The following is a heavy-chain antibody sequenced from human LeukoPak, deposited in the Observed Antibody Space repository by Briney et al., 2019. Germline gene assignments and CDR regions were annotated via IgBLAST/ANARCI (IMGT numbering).Heavy chain of an antibody. D-gene: IGHD5-24*01. J-gene: IGHJ3*02. V-gene: IGHV4-39*02. CDR1: GGSISSSSYY. Sequence: KSSETLSLTCTVSGGSISSSSYYWGWIRQPPGKGLEWIGSIYYSGSTYYNPSLKSRVTISVDTSKNQFSLKLSSVTAADTVVYYCARDVTATIPCAFDTWGQGTMVTVSS. CDR3: ARDVTATIPCAFDT. CDR2: IYYSGST.